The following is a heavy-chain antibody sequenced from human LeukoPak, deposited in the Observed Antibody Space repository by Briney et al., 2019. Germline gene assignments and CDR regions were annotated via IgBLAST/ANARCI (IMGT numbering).Heavy chain of an antibody. CDR3: ARDLGSGWYTVDY. J-gene: IGHJ4*02. CDR1: GYTFTSCY. CDR2: INPGGGST. Sequence: ASVKVSCKTSGYTFTSCYVHWVRQAPGQGLEWMGTINPGGGSTSYAQKFQGRITVTRDASTSTVYMELSGLISEDTAIYYCARDLGSGWYTVDYWGQGTLVTLSS. V-gene: IGHV1-46*01. D-gene: IGHD6-19*01.